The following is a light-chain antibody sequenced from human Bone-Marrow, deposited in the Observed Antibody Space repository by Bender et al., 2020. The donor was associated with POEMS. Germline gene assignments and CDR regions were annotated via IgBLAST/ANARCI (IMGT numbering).Light chain of an antibody. CDR1: SSNIGAHA. CDR3: ASWDDSVNGPM. Sequence: QSVLTQPPSASGTPGQRVTISCSGGSSNIGAHAVNWYQHLPGTAPKLLIYSSHRRPSGVPDRFSGSKSGTSASLAISGLQSEDEAEYYCASWDDSVNGPMFGGGTKLTVL. V-gene: IGLV1-44*01. J-gene: IGLJ3*02. CDR2: SSH.